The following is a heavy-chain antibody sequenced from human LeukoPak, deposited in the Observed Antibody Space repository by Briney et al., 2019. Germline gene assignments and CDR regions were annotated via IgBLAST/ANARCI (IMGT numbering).Heavy chain of an antibody. CDR1: GGSISSSSYY. J-gene: IGHJ4*02. D-gene: IGHD3-3*01. CDR3: AVTPEYYDFCSGYPQGSYFDY. Sequence: PSETLSLTCTVSGGSISSSSYYWGWIRQPPGKGLEWIGSIYYSGSTYYNPSLKSRGTISVDTSKNQFSLKLSSLTAADTAVYYCAVTPEYYDFCSGYPQGSYFDYWGQGTLVTVSS. V-gene: IGHV4-39*01. CDR2: IYYSGST.